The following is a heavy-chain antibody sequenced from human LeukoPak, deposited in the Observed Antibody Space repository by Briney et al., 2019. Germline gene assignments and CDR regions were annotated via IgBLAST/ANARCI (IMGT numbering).Heavy chain of an antibody. CDR3: ARIYSGSYLFDY. J-gene: IGHJ4*02. CDR1: GYTFTSYD. Sequence: ASVKVSCKASGYTFTSYDINWVRQATGQGLEWMGWMNPNSGNTGYAQKFQGRVTITRNTSISTAYMELSSLRSEDTAVYYCARIYSGSYLFDYWGQGTLVTVSS. D-gene: IGHD1-26*01. CDR2: MNPNSGNT. V-gene: IGHV1-8*03.